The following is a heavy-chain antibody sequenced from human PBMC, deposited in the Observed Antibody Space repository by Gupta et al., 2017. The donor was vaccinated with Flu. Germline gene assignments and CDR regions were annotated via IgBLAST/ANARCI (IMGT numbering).Heavy chain of an antibody. J-gene: IGHJ4*02. D-gene: IGHD1-26*01. CDR2: ISGGGHYI. Sequence: QAPGRGLEWVSSISGGGHYIQYADSVKGRFAISRDNAMNSLYLQMDSLRVEDAAVYYCTRGETVGSTTGFDLWGQGTLVTVSS. V-gene: IGHV3-21*01. CDR3: TRGETVGSTTGFDL.